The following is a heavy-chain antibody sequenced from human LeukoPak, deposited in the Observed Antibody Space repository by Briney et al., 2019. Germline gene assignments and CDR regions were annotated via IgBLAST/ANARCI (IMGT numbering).Heavy chain of an antibody. D-gene: IGHD5-12*01. J-gene: IGHJ4*02. CDR1: GGTFSSYA. CDR3: ASPQYSGYDSGFDY. V-gene: IGHV1-69*13. Sequence: SVKVSCKASGGTFSSYAISWVRQAPGQGLEWMGGIIPIFGTANYAQKFQGRVTITADESTNTAYMELSSLRSEDTAVYYCASPQYSGYDSGFDYWGQGTLVTVSS. CDR2: IIPIFGTA.